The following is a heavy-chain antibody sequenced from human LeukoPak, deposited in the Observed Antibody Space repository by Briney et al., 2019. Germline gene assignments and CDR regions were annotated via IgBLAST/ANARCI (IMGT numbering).Heavy chain of an antibody. D-gene: IGHD3-16*01. J-gene: IGHJ4*02. Sequence: ASVKVSCKASGYTFTSYGISWVRQAPGQGLDWMGWISAFNGEIYLAQRSQGRVSMTTDTTTDTVYMELKSLRSDDTAVYFCTRGASTAYSGDYWGQGTLVTVSS. CDR1: GYTFTSYG. CDR3: TRGASTAYSGDY. V-gene: IGHV1-18*01. CDR2: ISAFNGEI.